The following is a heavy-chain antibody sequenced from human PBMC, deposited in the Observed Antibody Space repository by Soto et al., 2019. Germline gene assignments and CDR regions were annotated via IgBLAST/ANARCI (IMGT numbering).Heavy chain of an antibody. CDR1: GYTFTSYA. Sequence: GPVKVSCKASGYTFTSYAMHWVRQAPGQRLEWMGWINAGNGNRKYSQKFQGRVTITRDTSASTAYMELSSLRSEDTAVYYCARDVGGNDYWGQGTLVTVSS. V-gene: IGHV1-3*01. CDR3: ARDVGGNDY. D-gene: IGHD2-15*01. J-gene: IGHJ4*02. CDR2: INAGNGNR.